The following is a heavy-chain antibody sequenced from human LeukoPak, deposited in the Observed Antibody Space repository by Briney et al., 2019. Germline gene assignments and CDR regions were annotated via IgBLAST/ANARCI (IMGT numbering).Heavy chain of an antibody. CDR2: ISGSGGST. J-gene: IGHJ4*02. V-gene: IGHV3-23*01. D-gene: IGHD3-22*01. Sequence: PGGSLRLSCAASGFTFSSYWMSWVRQAPGKGLEWVSAISGSGGSTYYADSVKGRFTISRDNSKNTLYLQMNSLRAEDTAVYYCAKGGYTMIVVVITYYFDYWGQGTLVTVSS. CDR1: GFTFSSYW. CDR3: AKGGYTMIVVVITYYFDY.